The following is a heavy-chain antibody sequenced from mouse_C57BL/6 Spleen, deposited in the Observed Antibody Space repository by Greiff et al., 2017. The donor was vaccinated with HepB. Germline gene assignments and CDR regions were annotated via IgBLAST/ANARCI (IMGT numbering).Heavy chain of an antibody. Sequence: QVQLQQPGAELVRPGSSVKLSCKASGYTFTSYWMHWVKQRPIQGLEWIGNIDPSDSETHYNQKFKDKATLTVDKSSSPAYMQLSSLTSKDSAVYYFARITTVVDDAMDYWGQGTSVTVSS. J-gene: IGHJ4*01. CDR1: GYTFTSYW. D-gene: IGHD1-1*01. V-gene: IGHV1-52*01. CDR2: IDPSDSET. CDR3: ARITTVVDDAMDY.